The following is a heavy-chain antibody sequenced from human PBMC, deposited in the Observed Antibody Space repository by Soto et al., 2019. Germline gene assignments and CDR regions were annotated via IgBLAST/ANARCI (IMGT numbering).Heavy chain of an antibody. J-gene: IGHJ4*02. Sequence: QVQLVESGGGVVQPVRSLRLSCAASGFTLSSYSMHWVRQAPVKGLEWVGVISYDGNKKYYRDSVKGRFSISRDTSNNTVHLQMNSLRPDDTAVYYCARSVAVAGLDYWGQGSLVTVSS. V-gene: IGHV3-30-3*01. CDR2: ISYDGNKK. D-gene: IGHD6-19*01. CDR1: GFTLSSYS. CDR3: ARSVAVAGLDY.